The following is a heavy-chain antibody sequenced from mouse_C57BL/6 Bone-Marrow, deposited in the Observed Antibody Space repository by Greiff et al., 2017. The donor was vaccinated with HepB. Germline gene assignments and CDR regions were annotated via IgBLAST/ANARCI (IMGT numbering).Heavy chain of an antibody. CDR1: GYTFTSYT. J-gene: IGHJ2*01. V-gene: IGHV1-4*01. CDR3: ARWGFDY. CDR2: INPSSGYT. Sequence: QVQLQQSGAELARPGASVKMSCKASGYTFTSYTIHWVKQRPGQVLEWIGYINPSSGYTKYNQKFKDKATLTADKSSSTAYMQLISLTSEDSAVYYCARWGFDYWGQGTTLTVSS.